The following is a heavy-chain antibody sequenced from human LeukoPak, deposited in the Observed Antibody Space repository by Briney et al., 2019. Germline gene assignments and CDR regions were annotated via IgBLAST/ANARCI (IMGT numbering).Heavy chain of an antibody. CDR1: GFTFSSYA. CDR3: AGGISEGHPITSIDY. V-gene: IGHV3-21*01. J-gene: IGHJ4*02. CDR2: ISAYNNYI. D-gene: IGHD3-16*01. Sequence: GGSLRLSCAASGFTFSSYAVSWVRQARGKGLEWVSSISAYNNYIYYSDSVKGRFTVSRDNTKKSLYLQMNSPRAEDTAVYFCAGGISEGHPITSIDYWGQGTLVSVSS.